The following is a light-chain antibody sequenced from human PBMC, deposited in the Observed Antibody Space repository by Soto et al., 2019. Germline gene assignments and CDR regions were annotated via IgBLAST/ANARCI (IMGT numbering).Light chain of an antibody. Sequence: QSALTQPPSASGSPGQSVTISCTGTSSDVGGYNYVSWYQHHPGKGPKLMIFEVSKRPSGVPDRFSGSKSGNTASLTVAGLQAEDEADYYCSSYAGTNTYVFGTGTKVTVL. CDR3: SSYAGTNTYV. V-gene: IGLV2-8*01. CDR1: SSDVGGYNY. J-gene: IGLJ1*01. CDR2: EVS.